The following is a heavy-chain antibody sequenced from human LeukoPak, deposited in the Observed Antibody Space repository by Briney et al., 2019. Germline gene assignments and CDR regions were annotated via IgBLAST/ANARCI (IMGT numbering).Heavy chain of an antibody. V-gene: IGHV1-2*02. CDR3: AREPLGSSDFCGGPTGNVDY. CDR2: INPNSGDT. Sequence: GASVKVSCKASGYTFTDYYMHWVRQAPGQGLEWMGWINPNSGDTNFAQKFQGRVTMTRDTSIGTAYMDLGRLTSDDTAVYYCAREPLGSSDFCGGPTGNVDYWGQGTLLTVSS. CDR1: GYTFTDYY. D-gene: IGHD3-3*01. J-gene: IGHJ4*02.